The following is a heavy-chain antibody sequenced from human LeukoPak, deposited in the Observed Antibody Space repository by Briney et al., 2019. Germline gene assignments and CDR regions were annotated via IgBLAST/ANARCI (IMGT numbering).Heavy chain of an antibody. V-gene: IGHV3-11*01. CDR2: ISASGSTI. J-gene: IGHJ4*02. CDR3: ARDLSGGTGWYFAY. Sequence: GGSLRLSCAASGFTFSDYHMTWICQAPGKGLEWVSYISASGSTIYYTDSVKGRFTISRDNAKNSLYLQMNSLRAEDTAVYYCARDLSGGTGWYFAYWGQGTLVTVSS. D-gene: IGHD6-19*01. CDR1: GFTFSDYH.